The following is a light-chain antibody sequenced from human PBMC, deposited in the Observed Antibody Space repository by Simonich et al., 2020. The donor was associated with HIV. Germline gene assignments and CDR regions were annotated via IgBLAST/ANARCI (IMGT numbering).Light chain of an antibody. CDR1: QSIVNW. CDR3: QQYNNYPKT. CDR2: EAS. J-gene: IGKJ1*01. V-gene: IGKV1-5*03. Sequence: DIQMTQSPSTLSAHVGERVTIPCRASQSIVNWLAWYQQKPGKAPKLLVYEASSLQSGFPSRFSGSGSGAEFTLTISSLQPDDFATYYCQQYNNYPKTFGQGTKVEIK.